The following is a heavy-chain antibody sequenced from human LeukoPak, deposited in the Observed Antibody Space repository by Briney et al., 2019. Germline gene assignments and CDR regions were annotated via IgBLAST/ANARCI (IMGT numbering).Heavy chain of an antibody. CDR2: ISWNSGSI. Sequence: GRSLSLSCAASGFTFDDYAMHWVRQAPGKGLEWVSGISWNSGSIGYADSVKGRFNISRDNAKNCLYLQMNSLRAEDTALYYCAKAPRGYNYRYYFDYRGQGTLVTVSS. J-gene: IGHJ4*02. CDR3: AKAPRGYNYRYYFDY. CDR1: GFTFDDYA. V-gene: IGHV3-9*01. D-gene: IGHD5-24*01.